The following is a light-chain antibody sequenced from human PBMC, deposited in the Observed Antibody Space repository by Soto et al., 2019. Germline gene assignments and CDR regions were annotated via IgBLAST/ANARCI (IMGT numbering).Light chain of an antibody. CDR2: DVS. Sequence: QSVLTQPASVSGSPGQSITISCTGTSSDVGVYNYVSWYQQHPGRAPKLMIYDVSNQPSGVSNRFSGSKSGNTASLTISGLQAEDEADYYCSSYTSSSTSYGFGTGTKLTVL. CDR1: SSDVGVYNY. J-gene: IGLJ1*01. CDR3: SSYTSSSTSYG. V-gene: IGLV2-14*01.